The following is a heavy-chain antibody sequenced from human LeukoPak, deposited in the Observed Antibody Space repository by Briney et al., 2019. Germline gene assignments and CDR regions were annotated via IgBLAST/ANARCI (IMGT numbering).Heavy chain of an antibody. D-gene: IGHD5-24*01. J-gene: IGHJ4*02. CDR3: ARDIWLLGRDGYNYSDY. Sequence: ASVKVSCKASGYTFTSYYMHWVRQAPGQGLEWTGIINPSGGSTSYAQKFQGRVTMTRDTSTSTVYMELSSLRSEDTAVYYCARDIWLLGRDGYNYSDYWGQGTLVTVSS. CDR2: INPSGGST. CDR1: GYTFTSYY. V-gene: IGHV1-46*03.